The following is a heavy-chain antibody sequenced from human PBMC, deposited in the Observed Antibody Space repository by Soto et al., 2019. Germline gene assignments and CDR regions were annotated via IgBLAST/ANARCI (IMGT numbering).Heavy chain of an antibody. Sequence: EVQLVESGGGLVQPGGSLRLSCAASGFTFSGSAVHWVRQASGKGLEWVGRSKDKASNYATAYSASVQGRFTISRDDSKNTAFLQMNSLKTEDTAVYYCARGVWCGANYGVDVWGQGTTVIVSS. CDR1: GFTFSGSA. J-gene: IGHJ6*02. CDR2: SKDKASNYAT. V-gene: IGHV3-73*02. D-gene: IGHD3-10*01. CDR3: ARGVWCGANYGVDV.